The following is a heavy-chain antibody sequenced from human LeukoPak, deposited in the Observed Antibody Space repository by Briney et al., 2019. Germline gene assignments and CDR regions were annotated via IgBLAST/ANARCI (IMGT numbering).Heavy chain of an antibody. CDR2: ISGSGGST. J-gene: IGHJ4*02. CDR1: GFTFSSYA. CDR3: AKYHSSGWYVERGLDY. Sequence: GGSLRLSCAASGFTFSSYAMSWVRQAPGKGLEWVSAISGSGGSTYYADSVKGRFTISRDNSKNTLYLQMNSLRAEDTAVYYCAKYHSSGWYVERGLDYWGQGTLVTVSS. D-gene: IGHD6-19*01. V-gene: IGHV3-23*01.